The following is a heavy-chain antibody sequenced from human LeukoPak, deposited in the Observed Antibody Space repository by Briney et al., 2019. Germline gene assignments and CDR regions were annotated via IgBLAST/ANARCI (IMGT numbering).Heavy chain of an antibody. CDR3: ARTDADYDDYGRDYYYYMDV. Sequence: SGTLSLTCTVSGGSLTNYYWSWIRQPPGKGLEWIGYVYYSGSTNYNPSLKSRVTISVDKSKNQFSLKLSSVTAADTAVYYCARTDADYDDYGRDYYYYMDVWGKGTTVTVSS. D-gene: IGHD4-17*01. V-gene: IGHV4-59*08. J-gene: IGHJ6*03. CDR1: GGSLTNYY. CDR2: VYYSGST.